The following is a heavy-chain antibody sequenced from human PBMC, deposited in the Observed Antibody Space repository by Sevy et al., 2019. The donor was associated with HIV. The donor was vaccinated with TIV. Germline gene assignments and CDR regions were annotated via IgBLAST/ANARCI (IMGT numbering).Heavy chain of an antibody. CDR3: AHRRMVRGVITAPFDY. CDR2: IYWDDDT. V-gene: IGHV2-5*02. J-gene: IGHJ4*02. Sequence: SGPTLVNPTQTLTLTCTFSGFSLSTSGVGVGWIRQPPGKALEWLTLIYWDDDTRYSQSLKSRLNITKDTSTNQVVLTMTNMDPVDTATYFCAHRRMVRGVITAPFDYWGQGTLVTVSS. CDR1: GFSLSTSGVG. D-gene: IGHD3-10*01.